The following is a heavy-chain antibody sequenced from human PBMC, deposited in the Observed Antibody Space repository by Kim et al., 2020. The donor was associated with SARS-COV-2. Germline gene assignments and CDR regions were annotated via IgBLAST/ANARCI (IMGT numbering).Heavy chain of an antibody. D-gene: IGHD6-19*01. CDR1: GYTFTSYT. CDR3: ARDRCRGWYGNYYYYMDV. Sequence: ASVKVSCKASGYTFTSYTMHWVRQAPGQRLEWMGWINAGNGNTKYSQNFQDRVTITRDTSASTAYMELSSLRPEDTAVYYCARDRCRGWYGNYYYYMDVWGKGTTVTVSS. J-gene: IGHJ6*03. CDR2: INAGNGNT. V-gene: IGHV1-3*01.